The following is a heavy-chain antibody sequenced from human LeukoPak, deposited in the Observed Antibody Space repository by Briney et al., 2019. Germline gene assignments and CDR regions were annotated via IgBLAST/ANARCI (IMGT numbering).Heavy chain of an antibody. D-gene: IGHD6-19*01. CDR3: ARDAGIAVDGDAFDT. Sequence: SETLSLTCTVFGGSISTRGYSWGWIRQPPGKGREWIGGINYSRSAYYIQSIKSRVTIFVDTSKNQFSLKLSSVTAAETAVYYCARDAGIAVDGDAFDTWGQGIMVTVSS. CDR1: GGSISTRGYS. V-gene: IGHV4-39*07. CDR2: INYSRSA. J-gene: IGHJ3*02.